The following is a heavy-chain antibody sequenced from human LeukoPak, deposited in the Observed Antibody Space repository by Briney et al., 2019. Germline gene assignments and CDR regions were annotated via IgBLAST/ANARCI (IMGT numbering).Heavy chain of an antibody. CDR2: IKSKTDGGTT. CDR3: TTDPTNRYYYGSGSYYRDY. V-gene: IGHV3-15*01. Sequence: GGSLRLSCAASGFTFSNAWMSWVRQAPGKGLEWVGRIKSKTDGGTTDYAAPVKGRFTISRDDSKNTLYLQMNSLKTEDTAVYYCTTDPTNRYYYGSGSYYRDYWGQGTLVTVSS. J-gene: IGHJ4*02. CDR1: GFTFSNAW. D-gene: IGHD3-10*01.